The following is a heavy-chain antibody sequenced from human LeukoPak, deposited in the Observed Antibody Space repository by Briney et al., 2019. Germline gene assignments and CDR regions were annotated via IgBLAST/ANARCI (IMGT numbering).Heavy chain of an antibody. J-gene: IGHJ4*02. Sequence: SETLSLTCTVSGGSISSYYWSWIRQPPGKGLEWIGYIYYSGSTNYNPSLKGRVTISVDTSKNQFSLKLSPVTAADTAVYYCARHIGSSWYHYFDYWGQGTLVTVSS. V-gene: IGHV4-59*08. CDR3: ARHIGSSWYHYFDY. D-gene: IGHD6-13*01. CDR2: IYYSGST. CDR1: GGSISSYY.